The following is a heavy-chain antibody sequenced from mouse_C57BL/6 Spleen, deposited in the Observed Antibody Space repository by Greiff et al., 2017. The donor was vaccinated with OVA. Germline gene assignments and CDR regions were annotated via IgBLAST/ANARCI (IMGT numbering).Heavy chain of an antibody. D-gene: IGHD2-4*01. CDR3: ARGGLYDYEFAY. CDR2: INPSNGGT. Sequence: VQLQQSGTELVKPGASVKLSCKASGYTFTSYWMHWVKQRPGQGLEWIGNINPSNGGTNYNEKFKSKATLTVDKSSSTAYMQLSSLTSEDSAVYYCARGGLYDYEFAYWGQGTLVTVSA. CDR1: GYTFTSYW. V-gene: IGHV1-53*01. J-gene: IGHJ3*01.